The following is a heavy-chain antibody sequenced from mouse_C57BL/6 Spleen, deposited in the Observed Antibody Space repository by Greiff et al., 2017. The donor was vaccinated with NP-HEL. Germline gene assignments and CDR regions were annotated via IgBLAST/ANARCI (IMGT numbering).Heavy chain of an antibody. CDR1: GYTFTSYW. Sequence: VQLQQSGTELVKPGASVKLSCKASGYTFTSYWMHWVKQRPGQGLEWIGNINPSNGGTNYNEKFKSKATLTVDKSSSTAYMQLSSLTSEDSAVSYCARDTLANWVAYFDYWGQGTTLTVSS. CDR3: ARDTLANWVAYFDY. CDR2: INPSNGGT. V-gene: IGHV1-53*01. D-gene: IGHD4-1*01. J-gene: IGHJ2*01.